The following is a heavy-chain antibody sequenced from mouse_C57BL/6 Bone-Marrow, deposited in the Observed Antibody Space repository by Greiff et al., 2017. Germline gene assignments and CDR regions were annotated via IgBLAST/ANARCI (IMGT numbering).Heavy chain of an antibody. CDR3: ARGLYYGSSFFDY. J-gene: IGHJ2*01. CDR2: IYPRSGNT. CDR1: GYTFTSYG. Sequence: VQLQQSGAELARPGASVKLSCKASGYTFTSYGISWVKQRIGQGLEWIGEIYPRSGNTYYNEKFKGKATLTADKSSSTAYMELRSLTSEDSAVYFCARGLYYGSSFFDYWGQGTTLTVSS. D-gene: IGHD1-1*01. V-gene: IGHV1-81*01.